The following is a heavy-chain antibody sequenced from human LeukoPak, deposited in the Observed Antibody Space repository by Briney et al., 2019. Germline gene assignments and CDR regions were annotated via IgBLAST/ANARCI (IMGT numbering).Heavy chain of an antibody. Sequence: SVKVSFKASGGTFSSYAISWVRQAPGQGLEWMGGIIPIFGTANYAQKFQGRVTITADESTSTAYMELSSLRSEDTAVYYCARGGGKLRYFDWLLYYWGQGTLVTVSS. V-gene: IGHV1-69*01. J-gene: IGHJ4*02. CDR3: ARGGGKLRYFDWLLYY. D-gene: IGHD3-9*01. CDR2: IIPIFGTA. CDR1: GGTFSSYA.